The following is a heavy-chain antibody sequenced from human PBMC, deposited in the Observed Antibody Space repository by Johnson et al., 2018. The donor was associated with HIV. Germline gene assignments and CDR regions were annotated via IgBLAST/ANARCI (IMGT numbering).Heavy chain of an antibody. CDR3: ARERHYYGSVRPRERQGDAFDI. D-gene: IGHD3-10*01. Sequence: VQLVESGGGLVQPGRSLRLSCAASGFTFDDYAMHWVRQAPGKGLEWVSGISWNSGNIAYADSVKGRFTISRDNAKNSLFLQMNSLRAEDTALYFCARERHYYGSVRPRERQGDAFDIWGQGTMVTVAS. CDR1: GFTFDDYA. V-gene: IGHV3-9*01. CDR2: ISWNSGNI. J-gene: IGHJ3*02.